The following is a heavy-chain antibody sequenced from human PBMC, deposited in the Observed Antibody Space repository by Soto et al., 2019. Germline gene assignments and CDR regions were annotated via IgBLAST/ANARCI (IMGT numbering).Heavy chain of an antibody. D-gene: IGHD2-2*01. J-gene: IGHJ5*02. Sequence: ASVKVSCRASRYPFTSYYMHWERQAPGQGLEWMGIINPSGGSTSYAQKFQGRVTMTRDTSTSTVYMELSSLRSEDTAVYYCAHVPAASFGWFDPWGQGTLVTVSS. CDR2: INPSGGST. V-gene: IGHV1-46*01. CDR3: AHVPAASFGWFDP. CDR1: RYPFTSYY.